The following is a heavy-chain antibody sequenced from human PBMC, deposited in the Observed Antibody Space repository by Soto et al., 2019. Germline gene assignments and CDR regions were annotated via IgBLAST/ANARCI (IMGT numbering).Heavy chain of an antibody. CDR1: GFSFSTW. D-gene: IGHD5-12*01. CDR2: INSDGSSI. CDR3: TRGASGYGNFDY. Sequence: EVQLVESGGGVVQPGGSLRLSCVASGFSFSTWMHWVRQAPGKGLEWLSRINSDGSSIIYADFVNGRFTVSRHNVKNTLYLQVDSLTVEDTAVYYCTRGASGYGNFDYWGQGVLLTVS. J-gene: IGHJ4*02. V-gene: IGHV3-74*01.